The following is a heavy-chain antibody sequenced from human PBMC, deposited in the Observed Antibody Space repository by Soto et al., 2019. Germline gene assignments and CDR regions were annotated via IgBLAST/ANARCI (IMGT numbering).Heavy chain of an antibody. CDR3: AREREGKDYTNSSGITQGGMDV. CDR1: GYTFTSYY. D-gene: IGHD4-4*01. CDR2: INPSGGST. Sequence: ASVKVSCKASGYTFTSYYMHWVRQAPGQGLEWMGIINPSGGSTSYAQKFQGRVTMTRDTSTSTVYMELSSLRSEDTAVYYCAREREGKDYTNSSGITQGGMDVWGQGTTVTV. V-gene: IGHV1-46*01. J-gene: IGHJ6*02.